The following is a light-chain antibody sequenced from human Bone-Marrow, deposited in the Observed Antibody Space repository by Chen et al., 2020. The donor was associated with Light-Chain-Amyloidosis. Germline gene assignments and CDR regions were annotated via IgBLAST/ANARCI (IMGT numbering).Light chain of an antibody. CDR1: DLPTKY. V-gene: IGLV3-25*03. Sequence: SYELTQPPSVSVSPGQTARITCSGDDLPTKYAYWYQQKPGQAPVLVIHRDTERPSGISERFSGSSSGTPATLTISGVQAEDDADYHCQSAVSSSTYEVIFGGGTKLTVL. CDR2: RDT. CDR3: QSAVSSSTYEVI. J-gene: IGLJ2*01.